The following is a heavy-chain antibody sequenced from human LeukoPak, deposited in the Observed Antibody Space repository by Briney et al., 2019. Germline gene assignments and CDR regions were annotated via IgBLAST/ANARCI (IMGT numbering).Heavy chain of an antibody. CDR1: GFRFSDYG. Sequence: GGSLKLSCAVSGFRFSDYGMHWVRQAPGKGLEWVSVIYSGGSTYYADSVKGRFTISRDNSKNTLYLQMNSLRAEDTAVYYCARDTGYCSGGSCSSDAFDIWGQGTMVTVSS. CDR3: ARDTGYCSGGSCSSDAFDI. D-gene: IGHD2-15*01. V-gene: IGHV3-NL1*01. CDR2: IYSGGST. J-gene: IGHJ3*02.